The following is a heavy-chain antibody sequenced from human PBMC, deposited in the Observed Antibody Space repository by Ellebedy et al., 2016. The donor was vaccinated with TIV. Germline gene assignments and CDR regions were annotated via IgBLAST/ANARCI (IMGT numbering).Heavy chain of an antibody. CDR2: INHSGST. CDR1: GGSFSGYY. CDR3: ARLVAATGLPIDY. D-gene: IGHD2-15*01. V-gene: IGHV4-34*01. Sequence: SETLSLTCAVYGGSFSGYYWSWIRQPPGKGLEWIGEINHSGSTNYNPSLKSRVTISVDTSKNQFSLKLSSVTAADTAVYYCARLVAATGLPIDYWGQGTLVTVSS. J-gene: IGHJ4*02.